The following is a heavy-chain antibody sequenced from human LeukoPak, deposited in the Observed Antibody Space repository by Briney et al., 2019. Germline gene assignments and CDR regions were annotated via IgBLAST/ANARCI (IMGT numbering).Heavy chain of an antibody. J-gene: IGHJ6*02. V-gene: IGHV3-30-3*01. CDR2: ISYDGSNT. CDR1: GFTFSSYA. D-gene: IGHD3-10*01. Sequence: GGSLRLSCAASGFTFSSYAMHWVRQAPGKGLEWVAAISYDGSNTYYADSVKGRFTISRDNFKSTLYLQMNSLRADDTAVYYCARASGSGVPRLVMDVWGQGTTVTVSS. CDR3: ARASGSGVPRLVMDV.